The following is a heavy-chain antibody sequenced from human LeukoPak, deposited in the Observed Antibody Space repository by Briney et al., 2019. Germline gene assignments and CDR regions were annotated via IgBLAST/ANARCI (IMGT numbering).Heavy chain of an antibody. D-gene: IGHD4-23*01. Sequence: PGGSLRLSCVASGFTFRSYSMNWVRQAPGEGLEWVANIKQDGSEKYYVDSVKGRFTISRDNAKNSPYLQMNSLRAEDTAVYYCARGGNSDYWGQGTLVTVSS. J-gene: IGHJ4*02. CDR3: ARGGNSDY. CDR2: IKQDGSEK. V-gene: IGHV3-7*01. CDR1: GFTFRSYS.